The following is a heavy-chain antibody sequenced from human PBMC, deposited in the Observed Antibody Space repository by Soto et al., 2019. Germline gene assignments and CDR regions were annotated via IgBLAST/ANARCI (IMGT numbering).Heavy chain of an antibody. D-gene: IGHD4-17*01. CDR2: IWYDGSNK. V-gene: IGHV3-33*01. CDR1: GFTFSSYG. Sequence: QVQMVESGGGVVKPGRSLRLSCAASGFTFSSYGMHWVRQAPGKGLEWVAVIWYDGSNKYYADSVKGRFTISRDNSKNTLYLQMNSLRAEDTAVYYCARGGDDYGDYGCYWGQGTLVTVSS. CDR3: ARGGDDYGDYGCY. J-gene: IGHJ4*02.